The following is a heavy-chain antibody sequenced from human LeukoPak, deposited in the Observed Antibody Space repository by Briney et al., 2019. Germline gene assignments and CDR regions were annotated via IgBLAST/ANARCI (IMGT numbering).Heavy chain of an antibody. CDR1: GFTFIDYS. CDR2: MSPSGGRS. J-gene: IGHJ5*02. Sequence: GASVKVSCKAFGFTFIDYSMHWLRQAPGQGLEWMGQMSPSGGRSSYAQKFQGRVTMTRDTSTSTVYMELTSLTSEDTAVYYCAREKMGYDILTGYYRGNWFDPWGQGTLVTVSS. D-gene: IGHD3-9*01. CDR3: AREKMGYDILTGYYRGNWFDP. V-gene: IGHV1-46*01.